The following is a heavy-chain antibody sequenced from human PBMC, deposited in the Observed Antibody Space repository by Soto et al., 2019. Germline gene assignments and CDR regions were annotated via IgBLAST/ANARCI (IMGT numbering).Heavy chain of an antibody. CDR1: GFTFDDYA. V-gene: IGHV3-9*01. CDR3: TSVALTHLIAYSGWFGP. CDR2: ITWNGGRV. D-gene: IGHD3-9*01. Sequence: EVQLVESGGGLVQPGRSLRRSCAVSGFTFDDYAMHWVRQAPGKGLEWVSGITWNGGRVGSADSVKGRFIISRDNAGNALSLQTKSLKPADTALRFSTSVALTHLIAYSGWFGPRVKASLVTVSS. J-gene: IGHJ5*02.